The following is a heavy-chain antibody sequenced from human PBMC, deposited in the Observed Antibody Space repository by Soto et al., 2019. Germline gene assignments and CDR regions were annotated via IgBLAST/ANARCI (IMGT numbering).Heavy chain of an antibody. CDR1: GFSFNTSG. CDR2: IAFDGSQE. CDR3: ATKVRVTNYLYYGMDV. D-gene: IGHD2-21*02. J-gene: IGHJ6*02. Sequence: QVQVVESGGGVVQPGRALRLSCAASGFSFNTSGMHWVSQAPGKGLEWVAVIAFDGSQEFYGDSVRGRFTISRDNSKNTLFLQMKSLTPEDTAVYYCATKVRVTNYLYYGMDVWGQGTTVTVSS. V-gene: IGHV3-30*03.